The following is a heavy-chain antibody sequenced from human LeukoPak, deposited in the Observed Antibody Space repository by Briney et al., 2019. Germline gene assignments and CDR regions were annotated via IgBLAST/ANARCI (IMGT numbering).Heavy chain of an antibody. J-gene: IGHJ4*02. CDR2: TNRRGDIT. V-gene: IGHV3-20*01. D-gene: IGHD1-7*01. CDR3: ARKGLGGELGGFDS. CDR1: GFSFSTYT. Sequence: PGGSLRLSCAASGFSFSTYTMHWVRQVPGKGLEWVSGTNRRGDITGYADFVKGRFTISRDNAKNSLYLQMNSLRVEDTALYHCARKGLGGELGGFDSWGQGTLVTVS.